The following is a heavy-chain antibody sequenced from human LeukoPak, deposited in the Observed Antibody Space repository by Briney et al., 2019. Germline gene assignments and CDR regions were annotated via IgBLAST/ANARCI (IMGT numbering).Heavy chain of an antibody. CDR3: TTVARLITMAPY. J-gene: IGHJ4*02. V-gene: IGHV3-49*04. CDR2: IRSKAYGGTT. D-gene: IGHD3-10*01. Sequence: LPGGSLRLSCAASGFTFSSYSMNWVRQAPGKGLEWVGFIRSKAYGGTTEYAASVKGRFTISRDDSKSIAYLQMNTLKTEDTAVYYCTTVARLITMAPYWGQGTLVTVSS. CDR1: GFTFSSYS.